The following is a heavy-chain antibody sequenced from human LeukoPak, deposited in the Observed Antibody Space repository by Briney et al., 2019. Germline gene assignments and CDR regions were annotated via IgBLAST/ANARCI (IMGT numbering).Heavy chain of an antibody. CDR2: ISYDGSNK. V-gene: IGHV3-30*18. CDR1: GFTFSSYG. D-gene: IGHD3-22*01. J-gene: IGHJ4*02. CDR3: AKASGYPPDY. Sequence: GGSLRLSCAASGFTFSSYGMHWVRQAPGKGPEWVAVISYDGSNKYYADSVKGRFTISRDNSKNTLYLQMNSLRAEDTAVYYCAKASGYPPDYWGQGTLVTVSS.